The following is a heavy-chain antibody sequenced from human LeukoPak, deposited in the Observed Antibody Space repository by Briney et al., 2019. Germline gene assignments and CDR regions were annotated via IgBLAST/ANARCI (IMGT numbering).Heavy chain of an antibody. D-gene: IGHD3-3*01. CDR1: GGSISNTNW. CDR3: AREGGFYRPLDY. J-gene: IGHJ4*02. V-gene: IGHV4-4*02. Sequence: SGTLSLTCGVSGGSISNTNWWTWVRQPPGKGLEWIGEVHLDGRTNYNPSLKSRLTMSVDLSENHISLKLTSVTAADTAVYYCAREGGFYRPLDYSGQGTLVTVSS. CDR2: VHLDGRT.